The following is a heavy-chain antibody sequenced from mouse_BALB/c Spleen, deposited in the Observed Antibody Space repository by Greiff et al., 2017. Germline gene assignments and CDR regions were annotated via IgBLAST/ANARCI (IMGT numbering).Heavy chain of an antibody. CDR3: ARHYGSSWDWYFDV. CDR1: GFTFSDYY. D-gene: IGHD1-1*01. J-gene: IGHJ1*01. V-gene: IGHV5-4*02. CDR2: ISDGGSYT. Sequence: DVMLVESGGGLVKPGGSLKLSCAASGFTFSDYYMYWVRQTPEKRLEWVATISDGGSYTYYPDSVKGRFTISRDNAKNNLYLQMSSLKSEDTAMYYCARHYGSSWDWYFDVWGAGTTVTVSS.